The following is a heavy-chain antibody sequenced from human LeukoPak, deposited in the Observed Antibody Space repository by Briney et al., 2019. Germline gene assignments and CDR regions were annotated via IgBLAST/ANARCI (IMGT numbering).Heavy chain of an antibody. D-gene: IGHD3-22*01. CDR3: ARHFDSSRPVDY. CDR1: GGSISSHY. Sequence: PSETPSLTCTVSGGSISSHYWSWIRQPPGRELEWIGYIYYSGSTNYNPSLKSRVTISVDTSKNQFSLKLSSVTAADTAVYYCARHFDSSRPVDYWGQGTLVTVSS. V-gene: IGHV4-59*08. J-gene: IGHJ4*02. CDR2: IYYSGST.